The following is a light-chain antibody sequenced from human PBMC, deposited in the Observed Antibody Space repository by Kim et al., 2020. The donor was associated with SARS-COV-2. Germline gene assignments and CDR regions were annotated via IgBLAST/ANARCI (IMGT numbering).Light chain of an antibody. CDR1: TSNIGTNT. J-gene: IGLJ2*01. CDR3: AAWDDSLSGRI. V-gene: IGLV1-44*01. CDR2: GSR. Sequence: QSVLTQPPSASETPGQRVTISCSGSTSNIGTNTVNWYQHLPGAAPKLIIYGSRERPSGVPDRFSGSHSGTSASLAISGLQSEDEADYYCAAWDDSLSGRIFGGGTQLTVL.